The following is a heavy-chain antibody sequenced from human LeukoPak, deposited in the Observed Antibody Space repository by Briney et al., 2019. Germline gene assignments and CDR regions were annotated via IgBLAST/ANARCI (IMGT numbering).Heavy chain of an antibody. V-gene: IGHV4-34*01. J-gene: IGHJ6*03. D-gene: IGHD6-6*01. CDR1: GGSFSGYY. CDR2: INHSGST. Sequence: SETLSLTCAVYGGSFSGYYWSWIRQPPGKGLEWVGEINHSGSTNYNPYLKSRVTISVDTSKNQFYLKLSSVTAADTAVYYCARRGQQLVLFRYYYYYIDVWGKGTPVTVSS. CDR3: ARRGQQLVLFRYYYYYIDV.